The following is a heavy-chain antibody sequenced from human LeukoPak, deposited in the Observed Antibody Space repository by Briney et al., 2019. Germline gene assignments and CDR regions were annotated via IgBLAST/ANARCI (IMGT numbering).Heavy chain of an antibody. CDR2: IYYGGTT. CDR1: GVSVSSSDSY. V-gene: IGHV4-39*01. D-gene: IGHD2-21*01. Sequence: SETLSLTCTVSGVSVSSSDSYWVWVRQPPGKGLEWVGSIYYGGTTYSNPSLKSRVTISADTSKNRFSLKLTSVTAADTAIYYCARRGLVVVPFWGQGTLVTVSS. CDR3: ARRGLVVVPF. J-gene: IGHJ4*02.